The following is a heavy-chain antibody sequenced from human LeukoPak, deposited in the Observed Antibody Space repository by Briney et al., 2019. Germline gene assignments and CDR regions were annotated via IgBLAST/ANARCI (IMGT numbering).Heavy chain of an antibody. CDR1: GYSISSGYY. D-gene: IGHD4-23*01. V-gene: IGHV4-38-2*02. CDR3: VRVDNGGNYFDY. Sequence: SETLSLTCTVSGYSISSGYYWGWIRQPPGKGLEWIGSIYHSGSTYYNPSLKSRLTISADTSKNQFSLRLSSVTAADTAVYYCVRVDNGGNYFDYWGQGTLVTVSS. J-gene: IGHJ4*02. CDR2: IYHSGST.